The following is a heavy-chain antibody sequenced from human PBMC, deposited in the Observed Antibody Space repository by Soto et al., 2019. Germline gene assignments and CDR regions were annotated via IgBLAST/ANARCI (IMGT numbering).Heavy chain of an antibody. V-gene: IGHV3-23*01. D-gene: IGHD2-15*01. Sequence: EVQLLESGGGLVQPGGSLRLSCAASGFTFSSYAMSWVRQAPGKGLEWVSSISGSGGSTYYADSVKGRFTISRDNAKNTLYMQMTSLRAEETAVYYCAKDRPIVVVVAATERGGMDVWGQGTTVTVSS. J-gene: IGHJ6*02. CDR3: AKDRPIVVVVAATERGGMDV. CDR2: ISGSGGST. CDR1: GFTFSSYA.